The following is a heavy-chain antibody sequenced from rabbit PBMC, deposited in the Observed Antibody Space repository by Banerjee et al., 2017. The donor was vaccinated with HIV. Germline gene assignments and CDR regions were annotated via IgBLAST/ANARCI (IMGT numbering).Heavy chain of an antibody. D-gene: IGHD1-1*01. J-gene: IGHJ6*01. V-gene: IGHV1S47*01. CDR3: ARDLGYTSSSGYNYYYGMDL. CDR1: GIDFSSYG. CDR2: IYPDYGNT. Sequence: QEQLVESGGGLVTLGGSLKLSCKASGIDFSSYGFSWVRQAPGKGLEWIAYIYPDYGNTNYASWVNGRFTISLDNAQNTVFLQMTSLTAADTATYFCARDLGYTSSSGYNYYYGMDLWGPGTLVTVS.